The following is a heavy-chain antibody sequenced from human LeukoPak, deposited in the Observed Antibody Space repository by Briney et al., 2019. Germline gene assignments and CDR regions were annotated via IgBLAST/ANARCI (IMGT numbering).Heavy chain of an antibody. V-gene: IGHV3-66*01. Sequence: GGSLGLSCAASGFSVDGNYMTWVRQAPGKGLEWVSVIFSGDSIYYADSVKGRFTISRDNSKNTLNLQMNSLRAEDTAVYYCARVIWFGESKRDYWGQGTLVTVSS. J-gene: IGHJ4*02. CDR2: IFSGDSI. D-gene: IGHD3-10*01. CDR3: ARVIWFGESKRDY. CDR1: GFSVDGNY.